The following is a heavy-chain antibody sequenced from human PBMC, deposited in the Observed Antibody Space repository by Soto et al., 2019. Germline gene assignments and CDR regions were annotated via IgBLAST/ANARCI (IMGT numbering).Heavy chain of an antibody. CDR1: GYTFTSYA. CDR3: ARDLWNCGNSDY. D-gene: IGHD1-7*01. Sequence: ASVKVSCKASGYTFTSYAMHWVRQAPGQRLEWMGWINAGNGNTKYSQKFQGRVTITRDTSASTAYMELSSLRSEDTAVYYCARDLWNCGNSDYWGQGTLVTVSS. J-gene: IGHJ4*02. CDR2: INAGNGNT. V-gene: IGHV1-3*01.